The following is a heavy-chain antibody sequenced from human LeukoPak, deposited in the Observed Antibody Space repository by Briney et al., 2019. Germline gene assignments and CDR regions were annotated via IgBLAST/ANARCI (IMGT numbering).Heavy chain of an antibody. Sequence: ASVKVSCKASGYTFTSYDINWVRQATGQGLEWMGWMNPNSGNTGYAQKFQGRVTITRNTSISTAYMELSSLRAEDTAVYYCARDSNWNDGAFDIWGQGTMVTVSS. CDR2: MNPNSGNT. V-gene: IGHV1-8*03. CDR1: GYTFTSYD. D-gene: IGHD1-20*01. CDR3: ARDSNWNDGAFDI. J-gene: IGHJ3*02.